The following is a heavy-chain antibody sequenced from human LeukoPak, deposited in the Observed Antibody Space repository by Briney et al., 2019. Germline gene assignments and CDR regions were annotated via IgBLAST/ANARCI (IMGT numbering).Heavy chain of an antibody. CDR1: GFTVSSNY. Sequence: GGSLRLSCAASGFTVSSNYMSWVRQAPGKELEWVSVIYSGGSAYYADSVKGRFTISRDSSKNTLYLQMNSLRAEDTAVYYCARNIPVTRWGYWGQGTLVTVSS. V-gene: IGHV3-53*01. J-gene: IGHJ4*02. CDR2: IYSGGSA. D-gene: IGHD2-21*01. CDR3: ARNIPVTRWGY.